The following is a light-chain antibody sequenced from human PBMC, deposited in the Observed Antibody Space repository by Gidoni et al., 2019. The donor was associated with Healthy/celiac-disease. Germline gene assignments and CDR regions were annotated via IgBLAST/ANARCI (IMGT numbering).Light chain of an antibody. CDR3: QQYGSSPPCS. Sequence: EIVFTQSPGTLSLSPGERATLSCRASQSVSSSYLAWYQQKPGQAPRLLIYGASSRATGIADRFSGSGSGTDFTLTISRLEPEDVAVYYCQQYGSSPPCSFGQGTKLEIK. J-gene: IGKJ2*04. V-gene: IGKV3-20*01. CDR1: QSVSSSY. CDR2: GAS.